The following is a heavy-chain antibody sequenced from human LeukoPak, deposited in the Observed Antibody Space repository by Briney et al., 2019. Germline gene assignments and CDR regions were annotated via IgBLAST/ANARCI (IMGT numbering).Heavy chain of an antibody. CDR1: GFTFSSYE. CDR3: ARDRGD. CDR2: IKQDGSEK. V-gene: IGHV3-7*01. J-gene: IGHJ4*02. Sequence: PGGSLRLSCAASGFTFSSYEMSWVRQAPGKGLEWVANIKQDGSEKYYVDSVKGRFTISRDNVKNSMYLQMNSLRAEDTAVYYCARDRGDWGQGTLVTVSS.